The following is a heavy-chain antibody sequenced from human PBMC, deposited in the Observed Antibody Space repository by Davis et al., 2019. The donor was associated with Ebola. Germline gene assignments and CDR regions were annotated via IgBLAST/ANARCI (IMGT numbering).Heavy chain of an antibody. Sequence: MPSETLSLTCTVSGGSISSYYWSWIRQPPGKGLEWIGYIYYSGSTNYNPSLKSRVTISVDTSKNQFSLKLSSVTAADTAVYYCARGPSIANFDYWGQGTLVTVSS. CDR2: IYYSGST. J-gene: IGHJ4*02. D-gene: IGHD6-6*01. CDR3: ARGPSIANFDY. CDR1: GGSISSYY. V-gene: IGHV4-59*12.